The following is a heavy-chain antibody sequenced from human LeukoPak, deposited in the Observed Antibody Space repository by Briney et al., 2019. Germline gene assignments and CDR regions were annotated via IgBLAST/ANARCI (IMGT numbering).Heavy chain of an antibody. V-gene: IGHV3-53*01. CDR2: MYSGGST. D-gene: IGHD3-22*01. J-gene: IGHJ4*02. CDR1: GLTVSSNY. Sequence: PGGSLRLSCAASGLTVSSNYMSWVRQAPGKGLEWVSVMYSGGSTYYADSVKGRFTISRDYSKNTLYLQMNSLRAEDTAVYYCARGETYYYDTSGYYWLDYWGQGTLVTVSS. CDR3: ARGETYYYDTSGYYWLDY.